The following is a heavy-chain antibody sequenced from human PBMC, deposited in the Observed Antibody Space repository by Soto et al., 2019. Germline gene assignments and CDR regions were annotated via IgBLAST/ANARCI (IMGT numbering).Heavy chain of an antibody. CDR3: ERDIITGTSWDGMDV. CDR1: GYTFTGYY. Sequence: ASVKVSCKASGYTFTGYYMHWVRQAPGQGLEWMGWINPNSGGTNYAQKFQGWVTMTRDTSISTAYMELSRLRSDDTAVYYCERDIITGTSWDGMDVWGQGTTVTVSS. D-gene: IGHD1-20*01. V-gene: IGHV1-2*04. J-gene: IGHJ6*02. CDR2: INPNSGGT.